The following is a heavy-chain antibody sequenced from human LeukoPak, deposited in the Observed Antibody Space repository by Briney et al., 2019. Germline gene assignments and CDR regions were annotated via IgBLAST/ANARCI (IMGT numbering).Heavy chain of an antibody. V-gene: IGHV4-59*01. CDR1: GGSITSYY. Sequence: PSETLSLTCTVSGGSITSYYWNWIRQPPGKGQERIGYIYYSGRTNYNPSLKSRVTMSVDTSKNQHPLKLSSVTTAATAVYYCARDRLATAGNYYYYGLDVWGQGTTVTVSS. CDR2: IYYSGRT. CDR3: ARDRLATAGNYYYYGLDV. D-gene: IGHD6-13*01. J-gene: IGHJ6*02.